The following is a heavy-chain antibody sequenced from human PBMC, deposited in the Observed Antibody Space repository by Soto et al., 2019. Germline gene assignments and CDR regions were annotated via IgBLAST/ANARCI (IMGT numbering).Heavy chain of an antibody. Sequence: QVQLVQSGAEVKKPGASVKVSCKASGYTFTSYYMHWVRQAPGQGLEWMGIINPSGGSTSYAQKFQGRVTMTRDTSTSTVYMELSSLRSEDTAVYYCARVTKGGRPGYYFDYWGQGTLVTVSS. J-gene: IGHJ4*02. V-gene: IGHV1-46*01. CDR1: GYTFTSYY. D-gene: IGHD1-26*01. CDR2: INPSGGST. CDR3: ARVTKGGRPGYYFDY.